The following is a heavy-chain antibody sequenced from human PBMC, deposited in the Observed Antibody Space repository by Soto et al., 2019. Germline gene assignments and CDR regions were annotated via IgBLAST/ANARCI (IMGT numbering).Heavy chain of an antibody. CDR1: GFSLNTGGVG. CDR3: AHATRRDDYLDD. J-gene: IGHJ4*02. CDR2: IYWNDDK. Sequence: QITLKASVPTLVKPTQTLPLTCTFSGFSLNTGGVGVGWIRQPPGKALEWLALIYWNDDKRDRPSLESRLTTTKDRSKNKVGLTLTTTDPVDTATYYCAHATRRDDYLDDWGQGTLVTVSS. V-gene: IGHV2-5*01.